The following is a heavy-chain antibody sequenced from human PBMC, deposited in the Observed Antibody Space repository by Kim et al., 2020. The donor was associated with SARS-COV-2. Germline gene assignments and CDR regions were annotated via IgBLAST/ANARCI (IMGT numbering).Heavy chain of an antibody. J-gene: IGHJ4*02. CDR2: MNPNSGAT. CDR3: ARSKSPLPFDY. Sequence: ASVKVSCKASGYTFNGYYMHWVRQAPGQGLEWMGRMNPNSGATNYAHKFQGRVTMTRDTSINTAYMELSSLRSDDTAVYYCARSKSPLPFDYWGQGTLVTVSS. V-gene: IGHV1-2*06. CDR1: GYTFNGYY.